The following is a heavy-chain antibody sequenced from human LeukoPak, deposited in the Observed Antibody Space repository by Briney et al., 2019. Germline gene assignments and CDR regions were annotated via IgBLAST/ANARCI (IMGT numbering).Heavy chain of an antibody. CDR1: GFSFSTDW. Sequence: QPGGSLRLSCAASGFSFSTDWMTWVRQAPGKGLEWVANIKGDESENYYVDSVMGRFTISRDNAKNSLYLQMNSLRAEDTAVYYCATSGYSYALNYWGQGTLVTVSS. CDR2: IKGDESEN. V-gene: IGHV3-7*01. D-gene: IGHD2-2*03. CDR3: ATSGYSYALNY. J-gene: IGHJ1*01.